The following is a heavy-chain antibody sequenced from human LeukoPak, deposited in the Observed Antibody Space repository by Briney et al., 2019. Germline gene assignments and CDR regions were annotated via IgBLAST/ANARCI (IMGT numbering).Heavy chain of an antibody. Sequence: SETLSLTCAVYGGSFSGYYWSWIRQAPGKGLEWIGYIYYSGSTDYNPSLKSRVTISVDTSKNQFSLKLSSVTAADTAVYYCVTCPRLVYYYDYWGQGTLVTVSS. CDR1: GGSFSGYY. CDR3: VTCPRLVYYYDY. J-gene: IGHJ4*02. CDR2: IYYSGST. V-gene: IGHV4-34*01. D-gene: IGHD3-22*01.